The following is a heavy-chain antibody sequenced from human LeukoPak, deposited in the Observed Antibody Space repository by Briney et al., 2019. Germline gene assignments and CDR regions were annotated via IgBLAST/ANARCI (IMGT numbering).Heavy chain of an antibody. J-gene: IGHJ4*02. CDR3: ARQGAYSSAIGMGY. CDR1: GYTFNNYY. Sequence: ASVKVSCKASGYTFNNYYMYWVRQAPGQGLEWMGMINPSGGGTSYSQKFQGRVTMTRDTSTRTVYMEVSSLKPEDTAVYYCARQGAYSSAIGMGYWGQGTLVTVSS. D-gene: IGHD6-19*01. CDR2: INPSGGGT. V-gene: IGHV1-46*02.